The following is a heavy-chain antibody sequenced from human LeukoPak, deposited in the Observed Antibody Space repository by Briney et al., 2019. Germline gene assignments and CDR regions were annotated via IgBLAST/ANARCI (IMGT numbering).Heavy chain of an antibody. V-gene: IGHV3-23*01. D-gene: IGHD3-22*01. CDR1: GFTFSTYA. J-gene: IGHJ4*02. Sequence: GGSPRLSCAASGFTFSTYAMSWVRQAPGKGLEWVSDIRGSDGSTYYADAVKGRFTISRDNSKNTLYLQMNSLRAEDTAVYYCARYYDKSGYYGRHDYWGQGTLVTVSS. CDR3: ARYYDKSGYYGRHDY. CDR2: IRGSDGST.